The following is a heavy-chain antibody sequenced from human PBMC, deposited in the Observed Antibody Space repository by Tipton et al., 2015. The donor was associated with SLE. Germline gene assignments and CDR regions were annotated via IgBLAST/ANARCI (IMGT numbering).Heavy chain of an antibody. J-gene: IGHJ6*02. V-gene: IGHV4-59*12. Sequence: TLSLTCTVSGGPISNYYWSWIRQPPGKGLEWIGYIYYSGSTNYNPSLRSRVTISVDTSKNQFSLKLSSVTAADTAVYYCARRSSGYFCCCGMDVWGQGSTVTVAS. D-gene: IGHD3-22*01. CDR2: IYYSGST. CDR1: GGPISNYY. CDR3: ARRSSGYFCCCGMDV.